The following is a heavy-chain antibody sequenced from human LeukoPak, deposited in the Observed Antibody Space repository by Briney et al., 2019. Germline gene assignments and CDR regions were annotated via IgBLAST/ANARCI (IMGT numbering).Heavy chain of an antibody. J-gene: IGHJ4*02. CDR2: ISAYNGNT. CDR3: ARGGVDLLPYCGGDCYYTPFEY. CDR1: GYTFTSYG. V-gene: IGHV1-18*01. D-gene: IGHD2-21*02. Sequence: ASVKVSCKASGYTFTSYGISWVRQAPGRGLEWMGWISAYNGNTNYAQKLQGRVTMTTDTSTSTAYMELRSLRSDDTAVYYCARGGVDLLPYCGGDCYYTPFEYSGQGTLVSVSS.